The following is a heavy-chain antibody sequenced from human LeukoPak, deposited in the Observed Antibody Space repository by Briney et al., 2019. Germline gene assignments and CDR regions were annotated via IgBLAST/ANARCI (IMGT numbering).Heavy chain of an antibody. CDR2: IIPYLNIP. CDR3: ARDIDGYKDY. Sequence: SVKVSCKAFGGTFSSFPISWVRQAPGQGLEWMGRIIPYLNIPKYAQKFHDRVTITADKSTNTAYMELSSLRSEDTAVYYCARDIDGYKDYWGQGTLVTVSS. CDR1: GGTFSSFP. J-gene: IGHJ4*02. V-gene: IGHV1-69*04. D-gene: IGHD5-24*01.